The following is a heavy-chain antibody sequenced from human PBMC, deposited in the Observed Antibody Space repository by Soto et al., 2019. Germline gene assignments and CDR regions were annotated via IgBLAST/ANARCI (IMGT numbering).Heavy chain of an antibody. Sequence: ASVKVSCKASGGTFSSYTISWVRQAPGQGLEWMGIINPSGGSTSYAQKLQGRVTMTRDTSTSTVYMELSSLRSEDTAVYYCARELYDILTGYPDYYYGMDVWGQGTTVTVSS. CDR2: INPSGGST. V-gene: IGHV1-46*01. CDR3: ARELYDILTGYPDYYYGMDV. J-gene: IGHJ6*02. D-gene: IGHD3-9*01. CDR1: GGTFSSYT.